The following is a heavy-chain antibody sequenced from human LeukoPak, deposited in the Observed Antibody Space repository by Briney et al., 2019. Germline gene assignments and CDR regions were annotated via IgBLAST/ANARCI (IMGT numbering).Heavy chain of an antibody. CDR1: GYYFPSYW. CDR2: IYPGDSDT. Sequence: GESLKISCKGSGYYFPSYWIGWVRQTPGKGLEWRGIIYPGDSDTTSSPSFQGQVTISADKSISTAYLQWSSLKASDTAMYYCARPNYYGSGSPAGYWGQGTLVTVSS. D-gene: IGHD3-10*01. CDR3: ARPNYYGSGSPAGY. V-gene: IGHV5-51*01. J-gene: IGHJ4*02.